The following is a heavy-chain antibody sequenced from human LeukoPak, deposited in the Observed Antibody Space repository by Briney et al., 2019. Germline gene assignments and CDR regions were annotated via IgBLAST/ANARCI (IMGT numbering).Heavy chain of an antibody. CDR2: INSEGTST. D-gene: IGHD3-22*01. CDR3: AREPNPHYYDSSSPLFDY. CDR1: GXTFSSYW. Sequence: QPGGSLRLSCAASGXTFSSYWMHWVRQAPGKGQVWVSRINSEGTSTSYADSVKGRFTISRDNAKNSLYLQMNSLRAEDTAVYYCAREPNPHYYDSSSPLFDYWGQGTLVTVSS. J-gene: IGHJ4*02. V-gene: IGHV3-74*01.